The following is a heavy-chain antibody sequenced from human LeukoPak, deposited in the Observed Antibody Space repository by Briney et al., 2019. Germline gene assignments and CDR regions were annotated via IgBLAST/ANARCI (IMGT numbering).Heavy chain of an antibody. D-gene: IGHD6-19*01. CDR1: GLTFSSFA. CDR3: AKSHSVAVAGTYSTYYFDS. J-gene: IGHJ4*02. Sequence: PGGSLRLSCAASGLTFSSFAMSWVRQAPGGGLEWVSSISGGVASTYYADSVKGRFTISRDNSRNTLYLQMSSLRAEDTAVYYCAKSHSVAVAGTYSTYYFDSWGQGTLVTVSS. V-gene: IGHV3-23*01. CDR2: ISGGVAST.